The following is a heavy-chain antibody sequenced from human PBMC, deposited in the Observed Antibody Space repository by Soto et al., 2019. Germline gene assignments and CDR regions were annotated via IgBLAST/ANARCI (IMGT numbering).Heavy chain of an antibody. D-gene: IGHD3-3*01. CDR1: GYTFTSYD. V-gene: IGHV1-8*01. CDR2: MNPNSGNT. Sequence: VQLVQSGAEVKKPGASVKVSCKASGYTFTSYDINWVRQATGQGLEWMGWMNPNSGNTGYAQKFQGRVTMTRNTHISKAYMSTSRMRSEETAVYYCAGDFDSDFWSGHYYIDDWGRGITVSVS. CDR3: AGDFDSDFWSGHYYIDD. J-gene: IGHJ6*03.